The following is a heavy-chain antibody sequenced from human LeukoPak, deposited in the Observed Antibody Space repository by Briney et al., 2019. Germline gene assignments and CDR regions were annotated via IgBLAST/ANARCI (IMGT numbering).Heavy chain of an antibody. CDR3: ARPAQDYYDSSGYPL. CDR1: GFTVSSNY. J-gene: IGHJ4*02. V-gene: IGHV3-21*01. D-gene: IGHD3-22*01. CDR2: ISSSSSYI. Sequence: GGSLRLSCADSGFTVSSNYMRWVRQAPGKGLEWVSSISSSSSYIYYADSVKGRFTISRDNAKNSLYLQMNSLRAEDTAVYYCARPAQDYYDSSGYPLWGQGTLVTVSS.